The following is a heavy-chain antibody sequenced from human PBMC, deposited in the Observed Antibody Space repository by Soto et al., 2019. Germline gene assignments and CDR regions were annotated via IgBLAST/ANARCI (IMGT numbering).Heavy chain of an antibody. CDR1: GGVFSNYA. D-gene: IGHD3-22*01. J-gene: IGHJ5*02. CDR3: ARESHYLSTGYYFDN. CDR2: IVPVFGTP. Sequence: QVQLVQSGAEVKKPGSSVKVSCKASGGVFSNYALTWVRQAPGQGLEWVGGIVPVFGTPNYAPKFQGRVTVTADESTRTGYMELSSLTSEHTAMYYCARESHYLSTGYYFDNWGQGTLVTVSS. V-gene: IGHV1-69*01.